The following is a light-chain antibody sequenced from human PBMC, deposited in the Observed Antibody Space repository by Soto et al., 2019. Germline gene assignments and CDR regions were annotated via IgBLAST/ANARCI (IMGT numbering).Light chain of an antibody. J-gene: IGLJ1*01. CDR3: SSYTSSSTLFGV. CDR2: EVS. CDR1: SSDVGGYNY. Sequence: QSVLTQPASVSGSPGQSITISCTGTSSDVGGYNYVSWYQQHPGKAPKLMIYEVSNRPSGVSNRFSGSKSGNTASLTISGLQAEDEADYYCSSYTSSSTLFGVFGTGTQLTVL. V-gene: IGLV2-14*01.